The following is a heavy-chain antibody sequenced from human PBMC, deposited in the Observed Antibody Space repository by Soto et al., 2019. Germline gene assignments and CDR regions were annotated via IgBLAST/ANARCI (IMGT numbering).Heavy chain of an antibody. CDR2: IYYSGST. D-gene: IGHD2-21*02. J-gene: IGHJ4*02. CDR3: ARGGWHGGDWYVDY. V-gene: IGHV4-30-4*01. Sequence: QVQLQESGPGLVKPSQTLSLTCAVSGGSISSSGNYYWSWIRQPPGKGLEWIGFIYYSGSTYYNPSLRSRLNISVDTSKNQFSLDLTSMTAADTAMYYCARGGWHGGDWYVDYWGQGTLVTVSS. CDR1: GGSISSSGNYY.